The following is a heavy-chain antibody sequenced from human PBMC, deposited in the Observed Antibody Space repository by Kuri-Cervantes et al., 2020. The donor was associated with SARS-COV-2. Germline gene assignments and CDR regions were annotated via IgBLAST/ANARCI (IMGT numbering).Heavy chain of an antibody. J-gene: IGHJ6*03. CDR1: GFTFSNYA. Sequence: GESLKISCAASGFTFSNYAMSWVRLAPGKGLEWASGISGAGDSTYYADSVKGRFTISRDNAKNSLYLQMNSLRAEDTAVYYCARGKDIVVVPAAIRYYYYYYMDVWGKGTTVTVSS. CDR2: ISGAGDST. D-gene: IGHD2-2*02. V-gene: IGHV3-23*01. CDR3: ARGKDIVVVPAAIRYYYYYYMDV.